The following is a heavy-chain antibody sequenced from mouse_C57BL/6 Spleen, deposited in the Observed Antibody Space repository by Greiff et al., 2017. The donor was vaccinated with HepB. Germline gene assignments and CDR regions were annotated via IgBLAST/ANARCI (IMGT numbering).Heavy chain of an antibody. D-gene: IGHD1-1*01. CDR1: GYTFTSYW. J-gene: IGHJ4*01. Sequence: VQLQQPGAELVRPGSSVKLSCKASGYTFTSYWMHWVKQRPIQGLEWIGNIDPSDSETHYNQKFKDKATLTVDKSSSTAYMQLRSLTSEDSAVYYYAILYYGSSLYCAMDYWGQGTSVTVSS. CDR2: IDPSDSET. CDR3: AILYYGSSLYCAMDY. V-gene: IGHV1-52*01.